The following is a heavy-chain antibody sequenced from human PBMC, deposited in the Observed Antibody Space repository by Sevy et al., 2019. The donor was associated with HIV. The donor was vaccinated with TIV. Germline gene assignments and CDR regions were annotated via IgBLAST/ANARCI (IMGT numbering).Heavy chain of an antibody. V-gene: IGHV3-49*04. Sequence: GGYLRLSCTASGFTFGDYAMSWVRQAPGKGLEWVGFIRSKAYGGTTEYAASVKGRFTISRDDSKSIAYLQMNSLKTEDTAVYYCTRGLGPFDIWGQGTMVTVSS. CDR1: GFTFGDYA. CDR2: IRSKAYGGTT. J-gene: IGHJ3*02. CDR3: TRGLGPFDI.